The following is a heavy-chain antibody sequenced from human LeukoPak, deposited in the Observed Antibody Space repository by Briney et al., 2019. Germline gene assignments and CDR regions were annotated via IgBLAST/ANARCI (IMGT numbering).Heavy chain of an antibody. J-gene: IGHJ4*02. V-gene: IGHV1-69*13. D-gene: IGHD5-24*01. CDR3: ARDSGTIKVKGYFDY. CDR1: GGTFSSYA. Sequence: ASVKVSCKASGGTFSSYAISWVRQAPGQGLEWMGGIIPIFGTANYAQKFQGRVTITADESTSTAYMELSSLRSEDTAVYYCARDSGTIKVKGYFDYRGQGTLVTVPS. CDR2: IIPIFGTA.